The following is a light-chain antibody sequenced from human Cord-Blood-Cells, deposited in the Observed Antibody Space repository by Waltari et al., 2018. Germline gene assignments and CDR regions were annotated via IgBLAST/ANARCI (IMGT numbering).Light chain of an antibody. V-gene: IGLV2-23*01. CDR3: CSYAGSSTYV. Sequence: QSALTHPASVSGSPGQSLPIPCPGTTSDVGSNTLFPWYQQHPGKAPKLMIYEGSKRPSGVSNRFSGSKSGNTASLTISGLQAEDEADYYCCSYAGSSTYVFGTGTKVTVL. CDR1: TSDVGSNTL. J-gene: IGLJ1*01. CDR2: EGS.